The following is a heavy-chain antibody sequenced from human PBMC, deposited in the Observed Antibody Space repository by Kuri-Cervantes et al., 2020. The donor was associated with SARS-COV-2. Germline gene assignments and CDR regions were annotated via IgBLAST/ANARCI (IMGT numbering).Heavy chain of an antibody. J-gene: IGHJ6*02. D-gene: IGHD2-2*01. CDR3: ARDLGVVVPAIDYGMDV. Sequence: GESLKISCAASGFTFSSYAMHWVRQAPGKGLEWVAVISHDGSNKYYADSVKGRFTISRDNSKNTLYLQMNSLGAEDTAVYYCARDLGVVVPAIDYGMDVWGQGTTVTVSS. CDR1: GFTFSSYA. V-gene: IGHV3-30-3*01. CDR2: ISHDGSNK.